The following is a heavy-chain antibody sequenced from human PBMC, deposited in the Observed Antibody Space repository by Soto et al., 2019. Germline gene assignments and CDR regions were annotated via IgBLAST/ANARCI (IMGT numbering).Heavy chain of an antibody. CDR1: GFTFSSYV. CDR2: ISRDGSKA. Sequence: QVQLVESGGGVVQPGRSLTLSCAASGFTFSSYVIHWVRQTPDKGLEWVAFISRDGSKAYYADSVKGRFTISRDNSKKPLDLEMNSLRAEDSAVYYCARDDEGGSDCDLGYWGQGTLVTVSS. J-gene: IGHJ4*02. CDR3: ARDDEGGSDCDLGY. D-gene: IGHD1-26*01. V-gene: IGHV3-30-3*01.